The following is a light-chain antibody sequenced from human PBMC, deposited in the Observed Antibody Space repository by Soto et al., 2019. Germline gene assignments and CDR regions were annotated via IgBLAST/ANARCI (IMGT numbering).Light chain of an antibody. J-gene: IGKJ4*01. V-gene: IGKV3-20*01. CDR2: GAS. CDR3: QQYGSSPLT. Sequence: EIVLTQSPGTLSLSPGERATLSCRASQSVSSNLAWYQQKPGQAPRLLIYGASSRATGIPDRFRGSGSGTDFALIISRLEPEDFAVYYCQQYGSSPLTFGGGTKWIS. CDR1: QSVSSN.